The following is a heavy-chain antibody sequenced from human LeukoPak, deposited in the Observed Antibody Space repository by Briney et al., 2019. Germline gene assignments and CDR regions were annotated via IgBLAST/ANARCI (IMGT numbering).Heavy chain of an antibody. CDR3: ARGTYCSGGSCYSADY. V-gene: IGHV1-69*05. CDR2: IIPNFGTA. CDR1: GGTFSSYA. Sequence: SVKVSCKASGGTFSSYAISWVRQAPGQGLEWMGGIIPNFGTANYAQKFQGRVTITTDESTSTAYMELSSLRSEDTAVYYCARGTYCSGGSCYSADYWGQGTLVTVSS. D-gene: IGHD2-15*01. J-gene: IGHJ4*02.